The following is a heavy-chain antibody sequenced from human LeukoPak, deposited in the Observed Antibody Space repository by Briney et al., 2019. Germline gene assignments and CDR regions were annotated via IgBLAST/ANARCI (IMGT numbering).Heavy chain of an antibody. CDR1: GFTFSNAW. CDR2: IKSKPDGGTA. CDR3: ATPIVGASWGAFDI. D-gene: IGHD1-26*01. V-gene: IGHV3-15*01. Sequence: GGSLRLSCAASGFTFSNAWMSWVRQAPGKGLEWVGRIKSKPDGGTADYAAPVKGRFTISRDDSKNTLYLQMNSLKTEDTAVYYCATPIVGASWGAFDIWGQGTMVTVSS. J-gene: IGHJ3*02.